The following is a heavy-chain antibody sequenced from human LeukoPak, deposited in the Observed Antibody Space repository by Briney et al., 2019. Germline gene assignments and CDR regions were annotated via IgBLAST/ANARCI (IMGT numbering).Heavy chain of an antibody. J-gene: IGHJ4*02. CDR2: ISYDGSNK. Sequence: GGSLRLSCAASGFTFSSYGMHWVRQAPGKGLGWVAVISYDGSNKYYADSVKGRFTISRDNSKNTLYLQMNSLRADDTAVYYCVKDSEYYFDYWGQGTLVTVSS. CDR3: VKDSEYYFDY. CDR1: GFTFSSYG. V-gene: IGHV3-30*18.